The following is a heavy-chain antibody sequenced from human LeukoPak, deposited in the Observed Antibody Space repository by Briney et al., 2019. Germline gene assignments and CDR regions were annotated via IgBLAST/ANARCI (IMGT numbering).Heavy chain of an antibody. D-gene: IGHD3-10*01. Sequence: QTLSLTCAISGDSVSTNSATWSWIRQPPGKALEWLARIDWDDDKYYSTSLKTRLTISKDTSKNQVVLTMTNMDPVDTATYYCARQTYYYGSGSYVYYFDYWGQGTLVTVSS. V-gene: IGHV2-70*11. CDR3: ARQTYYYGSGSYVYYFDY. CDR2: IDWDDDK. CDR1: GDSVSTNSAT. J-gene: IGHJ4*02.